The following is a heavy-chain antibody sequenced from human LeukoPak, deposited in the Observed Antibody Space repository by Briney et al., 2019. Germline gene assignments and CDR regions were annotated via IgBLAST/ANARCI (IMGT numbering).Heavy chain of an antibody. CDR2: INPSGGTT. CDR3: ARALGVVAARGDWFDP. J-gene: IGHJ5*02. CDR1: GYTFTNHY. D-gene: IGHD2-15*01. Sequence: ASVKVSCKASGYTFTNHYMHWVRQAPGQGLQWMGIINPSGGTTNYAQKFQGRVALTRDTSTSTVYMELSSLTSEDTAVYYCARALGVVAARGDWFDPWGQGTLVSVFS. V-gene: IGHV1-46*01.